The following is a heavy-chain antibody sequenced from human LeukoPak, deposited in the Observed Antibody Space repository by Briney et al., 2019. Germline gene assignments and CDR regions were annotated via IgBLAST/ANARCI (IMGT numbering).Heavy chain of an antibody. CDR1: GGSISSYY. Sequence: SETLSLTCTVSGGSISSYYWSWIRQPPGKGLEWIGYIYYSGSTNYNPSLKSRVTISVDTSKNQFSLKQSSVTAADTAVYYCARGIAARLETWGQGTLVTVSA. CDR3: ARGIAARLET. D-gene: IGHD6-6*01. J-gene: IGHJ5*02. V-gene: IGHV4-59*01. CDR2: IYYSGST.